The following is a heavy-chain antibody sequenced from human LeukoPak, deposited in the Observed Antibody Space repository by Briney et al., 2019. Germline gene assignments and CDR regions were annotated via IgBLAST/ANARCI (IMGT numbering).Heavy chain of an antibody. Sequence: GGSLRLSCAASGFTFDDYGMSWVRQAPGKGLEWVSGINWNGGSTGYADSVKGRFTISRDNAKNSLYLQMNSLRDDDTALYYCATSLAVAGPNDYWGQGTLVTVSS. CDR2: INWNGGST. J-gene: IGHJ4*02. CDR3: ATSLAVAGPNDY. CDR1: GFTFDDYG. D-gene: IGHD6-19*01. V-gene: IGHV3-20*04.